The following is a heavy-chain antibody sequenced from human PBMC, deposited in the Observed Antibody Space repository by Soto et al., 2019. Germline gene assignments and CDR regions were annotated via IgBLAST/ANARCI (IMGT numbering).Heavy chain of an antibody. J-gene: IGHJ5*02. V-gene: IGHV3-48*01. CDR3: ARESRFLEWLSLNWFDP. D-gene: IGHD3-3*01. Sequence: GGSLRLSCAASGFTFSTYSMNWVGQGPGKGLEWVSYISSSSSTIFYTDSVKGRFTVSRDNAKNSLYLQMNSLRAEDTAVYYCARESRFLEWLSLNWFDPWGQGTLVTVSS. CDR2: ISSSSSTI. CDR1: GFTFSTYS.